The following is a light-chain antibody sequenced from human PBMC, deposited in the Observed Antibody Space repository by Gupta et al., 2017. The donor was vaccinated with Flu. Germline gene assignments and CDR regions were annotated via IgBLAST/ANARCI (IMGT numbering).Light chain of an antibody. CDR3: MQALQTPLT. J-gene: IGKJ4*01. CDR1: QSLLHSNGYNY. V-gene: IGKV2-28*01. Sequence: DIVMTQSPLSLPVTPGHRASISCRSSQSLLHSNGYNYLDWYLQKPGQSPQLLIYLGSNRASGVPDRFSGSGSGTDFTLKISRVEAEDVGVYYCMQALQTPLTFGGGTKVEIK. CDR2: LGS.